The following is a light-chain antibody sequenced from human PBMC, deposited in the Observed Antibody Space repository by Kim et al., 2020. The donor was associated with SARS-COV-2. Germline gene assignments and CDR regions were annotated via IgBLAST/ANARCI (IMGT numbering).Light chain of an antibody. CDR3: QQTNSFPNT. V-gene: IGKV1-12*01. CDR1: QSISSW. CDR2: AAS. J-gene: IGKJ2*01. Sequence: DIQMTQSPSSMSASVGDRVTITCRASQSISSWLAWYQQKPGKAPMVLIYAASSLQSGVPARFSGSGSGTDFTLTISSLQPEDFATYYCQQTNSFPNTFGQGTKLEI.